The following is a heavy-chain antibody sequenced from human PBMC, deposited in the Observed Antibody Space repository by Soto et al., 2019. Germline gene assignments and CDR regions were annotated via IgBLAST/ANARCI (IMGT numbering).Heavy chain of an antibody. CDR3: ARDYYDSSGYYIY. J-gene: IGHJ4*02. CDR1: GFTFSSYS. CDR2: ISSSSSYI. D-gene: IGHD3-22*01. V-gene: IGHV3-21*01. Sequence: PGGSLRLSCAASGFTFSSYSMNWVRQAPGKGLEWVSSISSSSSYIYYADSVKGRFTITRDNAKNSLYLQMNSLRAEDTAVYYCARDYYDSSGYYIYWGQGTLVTVSS.